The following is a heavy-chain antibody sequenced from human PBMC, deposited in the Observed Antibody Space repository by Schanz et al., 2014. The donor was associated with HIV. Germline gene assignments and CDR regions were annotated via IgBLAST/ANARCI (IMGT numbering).Heavy chain of an antibody. CDR2: ISSDGSFQ. CDR3: ARDRISTVGAPHFDL. J-gene: IGHJ4*02. CDR1: GFTFSNYG. D-gene: IGHD1-26*01. Sequence: QVQLVESGGGVVQPGRSLRLSCAASGFTFSNYGMHWVRQAPGKGLEWVTFISSDGSFQYYADSVKGRFTISRDNSKNRLYLQMNSLKTEDTAVYYCARDRISTVGAPHFDLWGQGTLVTVSS. V-gene: IGHV3-30*13.